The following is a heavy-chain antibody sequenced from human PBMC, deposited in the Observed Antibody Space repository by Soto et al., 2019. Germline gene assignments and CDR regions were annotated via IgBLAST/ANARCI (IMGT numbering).Heavy chain of an antibody. CDR2: ISYDGSNK. Sequence: QVQLVESGGGVVQPGRSLRLSCAASGFTFSSYAMHWVRQAPGKGLEWVAVISYDGSNKYYADSVKGRFTISRDNSKNTLYLQMNSLRAEDTAVYYCARDAWLEKGDDAFDIWGQGTMGTVSS. D-gene: IGHD6-19*01. J-gene: IGHJ3*02. CDR3: ARDAWLEKGDDAFDI. CDR1: GFTFSSYA. V-gene: IGHV3-30-3*01.